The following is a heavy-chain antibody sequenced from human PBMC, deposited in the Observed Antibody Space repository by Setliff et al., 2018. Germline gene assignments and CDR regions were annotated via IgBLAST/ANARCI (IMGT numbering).Heavy chain of an antibody. V-gene: IGHV3-30*02. J-gene: IGHJ6*02. D-gene: IGHD2-15*01. CDR3: ARDPGGGHPSYYGMDV. Sequence: GGSLRLSCAVSGFIFSDFAMHWVRQAPGKGLEWVALIHNDGISKNYADSVKGRFTIFRDNSKNTLYLEMNRLRTEDTAVYYCARDPGGGHPSYYGMDVWGQGTTVTVSS. CDR2: IHNDGISK. CDR1: GFIFSDFA.